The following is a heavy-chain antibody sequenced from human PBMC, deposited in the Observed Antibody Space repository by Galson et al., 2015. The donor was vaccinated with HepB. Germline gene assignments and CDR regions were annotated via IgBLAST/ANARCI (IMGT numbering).Heavy chain of an antibody. V-gene: IGHV3-23*01. J-gene: IGHJ6*02. D-gene: IGHD6-13*01. CDR1: GFTFSSYA. CDR2: ITINGGST. CDR3: ARFYSSNWGYGIDV. Sequence: SLRLSCAASGFTFSSYAMSWVRQAPGKGLEWVSSITINGGSTYYPDSVKGRFTISRDNSKNTLYLQMNSLRAEDTAIYYCARFYSSNWGYGIDVWGHGTTVTVSS.